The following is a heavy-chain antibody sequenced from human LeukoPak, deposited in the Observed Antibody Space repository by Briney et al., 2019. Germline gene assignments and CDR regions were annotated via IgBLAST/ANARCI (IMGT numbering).Heavy chain of an antibody. CDR2: IDPNSGGT. J-gene: IGHJ5*02. CDR3: ARAPYSSSPGWFDP. V-gene: IGHV1-2*02. Sequence: ASVKVSCKASGYXFTGYYIHWVRQAPGQGLEWMGWIDPNSGGTNYAQKFQGRVTMTRDTSISTAYMELSRLRSDDTAVYYCARAPYSSSPGWFDPWGQGTLVTVSS. D-gene: IGHD6-6*01. CDR1: GYXFTGYY.